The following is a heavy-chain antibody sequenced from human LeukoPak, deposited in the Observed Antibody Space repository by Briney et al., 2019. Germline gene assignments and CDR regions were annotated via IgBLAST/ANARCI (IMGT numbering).Heavy chain of an antibody. D-gene: IGHD1-26*01. CDR3: AIIVSGSYSSSFVDY. CDR2: ISAYNGNT. J-gene: IGHJ4*02. Sequence: ASVKVSCKASGGTFSSYAISWVRQAPGQGLEWMGWISAYNGNTNYAQKFQGRVTMTTDTSTSTAYMELRSLRSDDTAMYYCAIIVSGSYSSSFVDYWGQGTLVTVSS. CDR1: GGTFSSYA. V-gene: IGHV1-18*01.